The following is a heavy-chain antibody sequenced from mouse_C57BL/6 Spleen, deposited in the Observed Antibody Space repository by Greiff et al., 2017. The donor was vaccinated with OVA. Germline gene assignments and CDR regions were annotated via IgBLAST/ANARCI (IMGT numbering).Heavy chain of an antibody. CDR1: GFTFSSYT. J-gene: IGHJ2*01. V-gene: IGHV5-9*01. Sequence: DVHLVESGGGLVKPGGSLKLSCAASGFTFSSYTMSWVRQTPEKRLEWVATISGGGGNTYYPDSVKGRFTISRDNAKNTLYLQMSSLRSEDTALYYCARELYFDYWGQGTTLTVSS. CDR3: ARELYFDY. CDR2: ISGGGGNT.